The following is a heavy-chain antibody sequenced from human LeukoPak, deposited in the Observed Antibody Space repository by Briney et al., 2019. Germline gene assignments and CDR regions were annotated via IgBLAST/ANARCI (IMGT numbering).Heavy chain of an antibody. CDR3: ARDAGQNVLRYFDWFPDAFDI. CDR1: GYTFTSYG. J-gene: IGHJ3*02. D-gene: IGHD3-9*01. Sequence: GASVKVSCKASGYTFTSYGISWVRQAPGQGLEWMGWISAYNGNTNYAQKLQGRVTMTTDTSTSTAYMELRSLRSDDTAVYYCARDAGQNVLRYFDWFPDAFDIWGQGTMVTVSS. V-gene: IGHV1-18*01. CDR2: ISAYNGNT.